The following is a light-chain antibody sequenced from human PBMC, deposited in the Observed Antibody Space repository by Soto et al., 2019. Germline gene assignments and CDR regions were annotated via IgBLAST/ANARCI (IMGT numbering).Light chain of an antibody. CDR3: QSYDSSLSGYV. CDR1: SSNIGAGYD. V-gene: IGLV1-40*01. CDR2: GNS. Sequence: QSVLTQPPSVSGAPGQRVTISCTGRSSNIGAGYDVHWYQQLPGTAPKLLIYGNSNRPSGVPDRFSGSKSGTSASLAITGLQAEDEADSYCQSYDSSLSGYVFGTGTKVAVL. J-gene: IGLJ1*01.